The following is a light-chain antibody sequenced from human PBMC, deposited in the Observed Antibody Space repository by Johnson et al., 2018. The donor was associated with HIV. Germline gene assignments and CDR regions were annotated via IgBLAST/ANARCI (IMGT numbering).Light chain of an antibody. Sequence: QSVLTQPPSVSAAPGQKVTISCSGSSSNIGNNYVSWYQQFPETAPKLLIYDNTKRPSGIPDRFSGSKSGTSATLGITGLQTGDEADYYCGRWDDSLSTYVFGTGTKVTVL. CDR1: SSNIGNNY. J-gene: IGLJ1*01. CDR3: GRWDDSLSTYV. CDR2: DNT. V-gene: IGLV1-51*01.